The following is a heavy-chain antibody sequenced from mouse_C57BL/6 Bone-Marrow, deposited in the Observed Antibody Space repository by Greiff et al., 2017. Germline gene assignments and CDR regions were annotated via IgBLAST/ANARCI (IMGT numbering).Heavy chain of an antibody. CDR1: GYTFTSYW. V-gene: IGHV1-69*01. CDR2: IDPSDSDT. Sequence: QVQLQQPGAELVMPGASVKLSCKASGYTFTSYWMHWVKQRPGQGLEWIGEIDPSDSDTNYNQKFKGKSTLTVDKSSSTAYMKLSSLTSKESAVYYCAESHVNTGGRNYAMDYWGQGTTVTVSS. CDR3: AESHVNTGGRNYAMDY. D-gene: IGHD1-1*01. J-gene: IGHJ4*01.